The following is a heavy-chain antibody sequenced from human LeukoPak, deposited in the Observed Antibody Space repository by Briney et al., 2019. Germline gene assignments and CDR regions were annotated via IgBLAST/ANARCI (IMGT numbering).Heavy chain of an antibody. CDR2: IYSGGST. J-gene: IGHJ4*02. Sequence: GGSLRLSCAASGFTVSSNYMSWVRQAPGKGLEWVSVIYSGGSTYYADSVKGRFTISRDNSRNTLYLQMNSLRAEDTAVYYCARGGPYYYDSSGGLRSGFDYWGQGTLVTVSS. CDR3: ARGGPYYYDSSGGLRSGFDY. V-gene: IGHV3-66*01. CDR1: GFTVSSNY. D-gene: IGHD3-22*01.